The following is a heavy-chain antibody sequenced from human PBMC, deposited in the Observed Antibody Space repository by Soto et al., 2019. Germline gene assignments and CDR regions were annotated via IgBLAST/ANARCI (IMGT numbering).Heavy chain of an antibody. D-gene: IGHD3-3*01. J-gene: IGHJ4*02. CDR1: GYTFTHFG. CDR2: VSAYNGNT. CDR3: ARDVPSSGVATLDY. V-gene: IGHV1-18*01. Sequence: QAQLVQSGPEVKKPGASVKVSCKASGYTFTHFGISWVRQAPGQGLEWIGWVSAYNGNTNFPQNFQGRLTLTTDTSTNTAYMELRGITSGDTAFYYCARDVPSSGVATLDYWGQGTLVTVSS.